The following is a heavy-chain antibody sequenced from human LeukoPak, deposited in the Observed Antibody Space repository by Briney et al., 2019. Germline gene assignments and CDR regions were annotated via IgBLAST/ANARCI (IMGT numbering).Heavy chain of an antibody. J-gene: IGHJ6*02. CDR3: AKLQSDGLRTYYGMDV. CDR1: GFTFSSYA. V-gene: IGHV3-23*01. Sequence: GGSLRLSCAASGFTFSSYAMTWVRQAPGKGLEWVSGSTGSGATTYYADSVMGRFTISRDNSKNTLYLQMNSLRAEDTAVYYCAKLQSDGLRTYYGMDVWGQGTTVTVSS. CDR2: STGSGATT. D-gene: IGHD4-17*01.